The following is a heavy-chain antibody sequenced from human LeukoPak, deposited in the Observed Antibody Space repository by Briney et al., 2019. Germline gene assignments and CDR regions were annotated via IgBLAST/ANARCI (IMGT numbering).Heavy chain of an antibody. J-gene: IGHJ4*02. CDR1: GGSFSGYY. D-gene: IGHD2-15*01. CDR3: ARVPKLGWYFDY. CDR2: IYYSGST. V-gene: IGHV4-31*11. Sequence: SETLSLTCAVYGGSFSGYYWSWIRQHPGKGLEWIGYIYYSGSTYYNPSLKSRVTISVDTSKNQFSLKLSSVTAADTAVYYCARVPKLGWYFDYWGQGTLVTVSS.